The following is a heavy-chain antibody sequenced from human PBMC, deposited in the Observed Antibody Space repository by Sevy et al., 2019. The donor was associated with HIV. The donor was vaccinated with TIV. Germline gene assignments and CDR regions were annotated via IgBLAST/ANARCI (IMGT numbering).Heavy chain of an antibody. J-gene: IGHJ5*02. CDR3: AREVGYSSVCLDP. CDR2: ISSTSDFK. Sequence: GGSLRLSCVASGFSFSSYRMNWVRQAPGKGLEWVSSISSTSDFKYYADSVQGRFTIARDNAEKSLYLQMSSLRAEDTAVYYCAREVGYSSVCLDPWGQGTLVTVSS. D-gene: IGHD6-25*01. CDR1: GFSFSSYR. V-gene: IGHV3-21*01.